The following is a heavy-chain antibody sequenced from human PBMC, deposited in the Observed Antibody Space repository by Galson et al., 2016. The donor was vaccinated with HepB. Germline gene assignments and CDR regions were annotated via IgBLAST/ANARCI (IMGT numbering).Heavy chain of an antibody. Sequence: SLRLSCAASGFPFSTYCMTWVRQAPGKGPEWVAVIKPDGREIQYVDSVKGRFTISRDDGKNSLHLQMNTLRAEDTAVYYCARVFSYDRRDYYRHFDSWGRGTLVTVSS. CDR2: IKPDGREI. J-gene: IGHJ4*02. CDR1: GFPFSTYC. D-gene: IGHD3-22*01. V-gene: IGHV3-7*03. CDR3: ARVFSYDRRDYYRHFDS.